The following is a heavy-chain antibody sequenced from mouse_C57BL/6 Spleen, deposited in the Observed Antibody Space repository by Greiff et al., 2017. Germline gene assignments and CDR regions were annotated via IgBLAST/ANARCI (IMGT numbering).Heavy chain of an antibody. CDR3: TKADIYYGNMDY. J-gene: IGHJ4*01. CDR1: GFTFSSYA. V-gene: IGHV5-9-1*02. Sequence: EVKLMESGEGLVKPGGSLKLSCAASGFTFSSYAMSWVRQTPEKRLEWVAYISSGGDYIYYAATVKGRFTISRENARNTLYLQMSSLKSEDTAMYYCTKADIYYGNMDYWGQGTSGTVSS. CDR2: ISSGGDYI. D-gene: IGHD2-1*01.